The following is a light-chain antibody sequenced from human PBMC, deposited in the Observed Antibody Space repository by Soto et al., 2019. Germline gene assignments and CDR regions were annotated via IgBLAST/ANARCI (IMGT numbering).Light chain of an antibody. V-gene: IGKV1-39*01. CDR2: AAS. J-gene: IGKJ1*01. CDR3: QQSYSTPPT. CDR1: QSISSY. Sequence: DIQMTQSPSSLSASVGDRVTITCRASQSISSYLNWYQQKPGKAPKLLIYAASSLQSGVPSRFSGSGFWTDFTLTISSLQPEDFATYYCQQSYSTPPTFGQGTKVDIK.